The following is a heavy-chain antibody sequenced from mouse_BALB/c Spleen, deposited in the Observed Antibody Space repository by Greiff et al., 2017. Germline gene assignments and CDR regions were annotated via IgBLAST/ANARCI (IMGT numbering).Heavy chain of an antibody. Sequence: VQLQQPGAELVKPGASVKLSCKASGYTFTSYWMHWVKQRPGQGLEWIGEINPSNGRTNYNEKFKSKATLTVDKSSSTAYMQLSSLTSEDSAVYYCARELGRIFDYWGQGTTLTVSS. V-gene: IGHV1S81*02. J-gene: IGHJ2*01. CDR1: GYTFTSYW. CDR2: INPSNGRT. CDR3: ARELGRIFDY. D-gene: IGHD4-1*01.